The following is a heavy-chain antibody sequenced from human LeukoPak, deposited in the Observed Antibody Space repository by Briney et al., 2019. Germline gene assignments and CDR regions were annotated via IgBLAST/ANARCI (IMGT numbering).Heavy chain of an antibody. CDR2: IYTSGST. CDR1: GGSISSSSYY. D-gene: IGHD2-15*01. CDR3: ARVDGSCAGGSCPSGNWFDP. Sequence: SETLSLTCTVSGGSISSSSYYWGWIRQPPGKGLEWIGRIYTSGSTNYNPSLKSRVTISLDTSKNQFSLKLSSVTAADTAVYYCARVDGSCAGGSCPSGNWFDPWGQGTLVTVSS. V-gene: IGHV4-39*07. J-gene: IGHJ5*02.